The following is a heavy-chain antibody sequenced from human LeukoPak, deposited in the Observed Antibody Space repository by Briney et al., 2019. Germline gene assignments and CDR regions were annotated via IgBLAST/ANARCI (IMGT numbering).Heavy chain of an antibody. CDR1: GFTFSSYE. CDR2: ISGSGSTI. D-gene: IGHD6-19*01. Sequence: PGGSLRLSCAASGFTFSSYEMNWVRQAPGKGLEWVSYISGSGSTIYYADSVKGRFTISRDNAKNSLYPQMNSLRAEDTAVYYCARVAMDPGAYWGQGTLVTVSS. CDR3: ARVAMDPGAY. J-gene: IGHJ4*02. V-gene: IGHV3-48*03.